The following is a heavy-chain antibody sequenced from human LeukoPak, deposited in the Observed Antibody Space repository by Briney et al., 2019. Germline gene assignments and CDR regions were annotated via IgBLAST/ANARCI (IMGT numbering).Heavy chain of an antibody. D-gene: IGHD1-26*01. CDR1: GFSVSSQA. CDR2: ISSSSSTI. J-gene: IGHJ4*02. Sequence: PGGSLRLSCVASGFSVSSQALHWVRQAPGKGLEWVSYISSSSSTIYYADSVKGRFTISRDNAKNSLYLQMNSLRAEDTAVYYCARDLSGRIVGAVDYWGQGTLVTVSS. CDR3: ARDLSGRIVGAVDY. V-gene: IGHV3-48*01.